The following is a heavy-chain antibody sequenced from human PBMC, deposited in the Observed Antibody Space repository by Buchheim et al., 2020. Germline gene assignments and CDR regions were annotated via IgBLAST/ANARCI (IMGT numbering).Heavy chain of an antibody. CDR1: GFSFSTYA. CDR3: ASGSVYKWERARFDY. D-gene: IGHD1-26*01. Sequence: QVHLVESGGGVVQPGKSLRLSCAASGFSFSTYAMNWVRQAPGKGLEWVALISDDGSEKYYVGSVRGRFSISRDNSKDTLYLQLNSLRPEDTAVYYCASGSVYKWERARFDYWGQGTL. V-gene: IGHV3-30*04. CDR2: ISDDGSEK. J-gene: IGHJ4*02.